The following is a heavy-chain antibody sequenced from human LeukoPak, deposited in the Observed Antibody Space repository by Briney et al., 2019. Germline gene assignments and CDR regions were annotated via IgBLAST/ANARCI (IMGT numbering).Heavy chain of an antibody. J-gene: IGHJ4*02. D-gene: IGHD1-20*01. CDR1: GGTFSSYA. Sequence: GASVKVSCKASGGTFSSYAISWVRQAPGQGLEWMGGIVPIFGTANYAQKIQGRVTITTDESTSTAYMELSSLRSEDTAVYYCARITGTTGSRDYWGQGTLVTVSS. CDR3: ARITGTTGSRDY. V-gene: IGHV1-69*05. CDR2: IVPIFGTA.